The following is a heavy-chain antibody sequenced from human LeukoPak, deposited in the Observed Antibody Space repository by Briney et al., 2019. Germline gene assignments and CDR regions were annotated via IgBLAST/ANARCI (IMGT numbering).Heavy chain of an antibody. V-gene: IGHV1-2*02. D-gene: IGHD3-22*01. CDR3: ARLYYDSSGYYFDY. CDR1: GYTFTGYY. CDR2: INPNSGGT. Sequence: GASVKVSCKASGYTFTGYYMHWVRQAPGQGLEWMGWINPNSGGTNYAQKLQGRVTMTRDTSISTAYMELSRLRSDDTAVYYCARLYYDSSGYYFDYWGQGTLVTVSS. J-gene: IGHJ4*02.